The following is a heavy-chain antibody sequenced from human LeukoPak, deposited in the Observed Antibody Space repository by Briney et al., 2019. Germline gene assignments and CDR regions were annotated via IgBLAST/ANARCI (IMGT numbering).Heavy chain of an antibody. CDR2: ISYDGSNK. D-gene: IGHD5-12*01. CDR1: GFTVSSNY. CDR3: ARAINRDSGYAFDY. V-gene: IGHV3-30*03. Sequence: GGSLRLSCAASGFTVSSNYMSWVRQAPGKGLEWVAVISYDGSNKYYADSVKGRFTISRDNSKNTLYLQMNSLRAEDTAVYYCARAINRDSGYAFDYWGQGTLVTVSS. J-gene: IGHJ4*02.